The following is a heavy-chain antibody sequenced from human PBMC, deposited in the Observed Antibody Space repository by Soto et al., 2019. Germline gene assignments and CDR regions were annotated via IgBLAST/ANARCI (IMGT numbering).Heavy chain of an antibody. CDR2: IRSKANSYAT. D-gene: IGHD3-10*01. CDR3: TRHPTSGDY. CDR1: GFTFSGSA. J-gene: IGHJ4*02. Sequence: EVQLVESGGGLVQPGGSLKPSCAASGFTFSGSAMHWVRQASGKGLEWVGRIRSKANSYATAYAASVKGRFTISRDDSKNTAYLQMNSLKTEDTAVYYCTRHPTSGDYWGQGTLVTVSS. V-gene: IGHV3-73*02.